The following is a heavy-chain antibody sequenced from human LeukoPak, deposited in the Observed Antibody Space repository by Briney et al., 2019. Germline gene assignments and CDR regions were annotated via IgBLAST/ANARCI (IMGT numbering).Heavy chain of an antibody. CDR3: TRLDTSSSDYYYYGMDV. D-gene: IGHD6-6*01. Sequence: KSGGSLRLSCAASGFNFNNYWLSWVRQAPGKGLEWVANIKQDGSVKYYMESVKGRFTISRDNAKNALYLQMNSLRAEDTAVYYCTRLDTSSSDYYYYGMDVWGQGTTVTVSS. CDR2: IKQDGSVK. J-gene: IGHJ6*02. CDR1: GFNFNNYW. V-gene: IGHV3-7*05.